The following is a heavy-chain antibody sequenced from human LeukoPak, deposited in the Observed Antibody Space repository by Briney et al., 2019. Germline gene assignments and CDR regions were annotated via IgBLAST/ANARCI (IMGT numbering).Heavy chain of an antibody. CDR1: GGSISSYY. CDR2: IYYSGST. J-gene: IGHJ5*02. D-gene: IGHD2-15*01. V-gene: IGHV4-59*01. CDR3: AAAVGWFDP. Sequence: SETLSLTCTVSGGSISSYYWSWIRQPPGKRLEWIGYIYYSGSTNYDTSLKSRVTISVDTSKNQFSLKLSSVTAADTAVYYCAAAVGWFDPWGQGTLVTVSS.